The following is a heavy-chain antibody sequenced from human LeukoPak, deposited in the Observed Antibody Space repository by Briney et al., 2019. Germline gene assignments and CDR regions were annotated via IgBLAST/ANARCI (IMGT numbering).Heavy chain of an antibody. Sequence: SETLSLTCTVSGGSISSRDSYWSWIRQTPGKGLQWFGYIYHRGNPYYDPSLKSRLTISVDTPRNQFSLKLRSVTAADTAVYYCARGGTRITIVGVVINDFDYWGQGTLVTVSS. CDR1: GGSISSRDSY. D-gene: IGHD3-3*01. V-gene: IGHV4-30-4*08. CDR3: ARGGTRITIVGVVINDFDY. J-gene: IGHJ4*02. CDR2: IYHRGNP.